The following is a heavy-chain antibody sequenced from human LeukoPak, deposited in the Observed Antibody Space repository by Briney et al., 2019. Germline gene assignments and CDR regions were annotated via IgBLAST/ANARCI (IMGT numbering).Heavy chain of an antibody. V-gene: IGHV3-15*01. CDR3: TTITMIREHEDY. D-gene: IGHD3-10*01. CDR2: IKSKTDGGTT. Sequence: GGSLRLSCAASGFTFSKAWMSWVRQAPGKGVEWVGRIKSKTDGGTTDYAAPVKGRFTISRDDSRNTLSLQMNSLKTEDTAVYYCTTITMIREHEDYWGQGTLVTVSS. CDR1: GFTFSKAW. J-gene: IGHJ4*02.